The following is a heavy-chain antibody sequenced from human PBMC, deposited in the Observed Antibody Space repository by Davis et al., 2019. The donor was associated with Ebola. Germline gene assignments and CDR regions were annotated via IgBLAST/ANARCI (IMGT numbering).Heavy chain of an antibody. V-gene: IGHV3-72*01. Sequence: RAALGFTLRDHYLDRVPQAPGEGLQRVGRTTNRANSYTTEYAASVKGRFTISRDDSKNSLYLQMNSLRTEDTALYYCARSCSSTNCYPDYWGQGTLVTVSS. J-gene: IGHJ4*02. CDR1: GFTLRDHY. D-gene: IGHD2-2*01. CDR2: TTNRANSYTT. CDR3: ARSCSSTNCYPDY.